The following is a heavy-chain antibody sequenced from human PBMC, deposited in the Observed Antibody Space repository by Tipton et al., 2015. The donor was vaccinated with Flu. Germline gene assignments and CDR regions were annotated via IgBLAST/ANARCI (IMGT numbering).Heavy chain of an antibody. D-gene: IGHD3-10*01. CDR1: GGSMSNYY. CDR3: ARDQEGVTGSGWYFDL. Sequence: TLSLTCTVSGGSMSNYYWSWIRQPPGKGLEWIGYMFQGGSSNYNPSLKSRVTILEDTSKNQFSLKLNSVTAADTAVYYCARDQEGVTGSGWYFDLWGRGTLVTVSS. J-gene: IGHJ2*01. CDR2: MFQGGSS. V-gene: IGHV4-59*01.